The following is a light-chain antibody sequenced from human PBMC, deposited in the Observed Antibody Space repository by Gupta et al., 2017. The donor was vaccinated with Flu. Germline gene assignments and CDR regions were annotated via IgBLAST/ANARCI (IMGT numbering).Light chain of an antibody. Sequence: SYVLTQSPAVSVAPGQTARISCGANNIGSKNVHWYQQKPAQAPVLVVSDDSDRPSGIPGRFAASNAGNTATLTISRGEAGDDADYYCQEWDSSSDYVFGTGNKLTVL. CDR3: QEWDSSSDYV. V-gene: IGLV3-21*02. J-gene: IGLJ1*01. CDR1: NIGSKN. CDR2: DDS.